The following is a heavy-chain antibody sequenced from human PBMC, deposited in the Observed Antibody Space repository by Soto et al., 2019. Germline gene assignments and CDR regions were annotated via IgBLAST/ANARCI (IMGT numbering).Heavy chain of an antibody. Sequence: SSVKLCCRAPGATCSTYSISWVREAPAQGLESMGGIIPIFGTATYAQKFQGRVTITADKSTSTAYMELSSLRSEDTAVYYCAAVGPVPRYCSGGSCLGWFDPWGQGTLVTSPQ. J-gene: IGHJ5*02. CDR2: IIPIFGTA. CDR3: AAVGPVPRYCSGGSCLGWFDP. V-gene: IGHV1-69*06. CDR1: GATCSTYS. D-gene: IGHD2-15*01.